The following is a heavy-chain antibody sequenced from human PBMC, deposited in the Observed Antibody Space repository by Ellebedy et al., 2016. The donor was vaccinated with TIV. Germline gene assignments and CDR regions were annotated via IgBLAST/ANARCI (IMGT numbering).Heavy chain of an antibody. Sequence: AASVKVSCKASGYTFTSYGISWVRQAPGQGLEWMGWISAYNGNTNYAQKFQGRDSMTTDASTNTVHLELMSLNFDDTAVYYCGRELGMGRGAMDVWGQGTTVTVSS. J-gene: IGHJ6*02. CDR1: GYTFTSYG. D-gene: IGHD3-10*01. CDR2: ISAYNGNT. V-gene: IGHV1-18*04. CDR3: GRELGMGRGAMDV.